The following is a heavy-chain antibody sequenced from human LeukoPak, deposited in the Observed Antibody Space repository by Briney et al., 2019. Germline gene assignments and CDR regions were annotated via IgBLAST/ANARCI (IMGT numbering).Heavy chain of an antibody. CDR1: GCTIRSYY. CDR2: IYYSGNT. CDR3: ATDNSYGSGSYYT. J-gene: IGHJ4*02. V-gene: IGHV4-59*01. D-gene: IGHD3-10*01. Sequence: SETLSLTGTVSGCTIRSYYWNWIRQPPGKGLEWIGYIYYSGNTNYNPSLKSRVTISVDTSKNQFSLKLSSVTAADTAVYYCATDNSYGSGSYYTWGQGTLVTVSS.